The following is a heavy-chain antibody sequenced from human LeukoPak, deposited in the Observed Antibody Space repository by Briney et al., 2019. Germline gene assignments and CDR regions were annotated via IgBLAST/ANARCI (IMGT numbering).Heavy chain of an antibody. J-gene: IGHJ4*02. CDR1: GGSISSGSHY. D-gene: IGHD1-26*01. CDR3: ARGSYSIEY. CDR2: IYTSGST. V-gene: IGHV4-61*02. Sequence: SETLSLTCTVSGGSISSGSHYWSWIRQPAGKGLEWIGRIYTSGSTNYNPSLKSRVTISVDTSKNQFSLKLSSVTAADTAVYYCARGSYSIEYWGQGTLVTVSS.